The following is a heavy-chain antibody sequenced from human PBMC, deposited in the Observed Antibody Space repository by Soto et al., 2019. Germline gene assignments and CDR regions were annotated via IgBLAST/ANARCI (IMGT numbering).Heavy chain of an antibody. J-gene: IGHJ4*02. Sequence: SETLSLTCTVSGGSISGDYWSWIRQPPGKGPEWIGFFYYSGSTHYNSSLKSRATISIDTTKNQFSLKLSPVTAADTAVYYCVRSRRIVTEGFDYWGQGTLVTVSS. V-gene: IGHV4-59*08. CDR2: FYYSGST. D-gene: IGHD1-26*01. CDR3: VRSRRIVTEGFDY. CDR1: GGSISGDY.